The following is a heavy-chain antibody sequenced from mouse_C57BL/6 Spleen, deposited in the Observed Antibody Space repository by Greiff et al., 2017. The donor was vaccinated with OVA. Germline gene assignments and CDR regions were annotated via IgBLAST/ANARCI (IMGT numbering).Heavy chain of an antibody. Sequence: QVQLQQSGPELVKPGASVKISCKASGYAFSSSWMNWVKQRPGQGLEWIGRIYPGDGDTNYNGKFKGKATLTADKSSSTAYMQLSSLTSEDSAVYFCARRIYDGHFDVWGTGTTVTVSS. CDR1: GYAFSSSW. CDR2: IYPGDGDT. V-gene: IGHV1-82*01. CDR3: ARRIYDGHFDV. J-gene: IGHJ1*03. D-gene: IGHD2-3*01.